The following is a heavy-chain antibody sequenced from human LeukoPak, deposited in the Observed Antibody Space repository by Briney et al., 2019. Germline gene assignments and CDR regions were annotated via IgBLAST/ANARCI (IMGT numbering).Heavy chain of an antibody. CDR2: TYDSGSS. CDR1: GGSMRNYY. Sequence: KPSETLSLTCAVSGGSMRNYYWSWIRQPPGKGLEWIGYTYDSGSSSYNPSLRSRVSISIDTSKNQFSLNLSSVTAADTAVYYCARGWACSWYYFDFCAREPWSPSPQ. J-gene: IGHJ4*02. V-gene: IGHV4-59*01. D-gene: IGHD2-15*01. CDR3: ARGWACSWYYFDF.